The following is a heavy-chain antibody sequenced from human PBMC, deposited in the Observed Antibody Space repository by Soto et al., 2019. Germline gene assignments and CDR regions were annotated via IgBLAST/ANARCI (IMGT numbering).Heavy chain of an antibody. V-gene: IGHV1-18*01. D-gene: IGHD3-22*01. CDR2: VSTNDDRT. J-gene: IGHJ4*02. Sequence: QVQLVQSGPEVKMPGASVKVSCKTSGYTFTAYGLAWLRQAPGQRPEWMGWVSTNDDRTNYAQKFQGRVTMTTDRSTTTTYMALRSLRAVDTAAYYCTRELNTESSAYYCFAYWGQGTLVTVSS. CDR3: TRELNTESSAYYCFAY. CDR1: GYTFTAYG.